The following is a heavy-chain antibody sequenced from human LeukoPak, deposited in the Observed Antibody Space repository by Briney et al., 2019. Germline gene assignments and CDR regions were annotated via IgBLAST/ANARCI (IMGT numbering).Heavy chain of an antibody. J-gene: IGHJ6*02. V-gene: IGHV1-69*01. CDR2: IIPIFGTA. CDR3: ARAGGWTEQLVLDYYYYGMDV. Sequence: SVKVSCKASGGTFSSYAISWVRQAPGQGLEWMGGIIPIFGTANYAQKFQGRVTITADESTSTAYMELCSLRSEDTAVYYCARAGGWTEQLVLDYYYYGMDVWGQGTTVTVSS. CDR1: GGTFSSYA. D-gene: IGHD6-6*01.